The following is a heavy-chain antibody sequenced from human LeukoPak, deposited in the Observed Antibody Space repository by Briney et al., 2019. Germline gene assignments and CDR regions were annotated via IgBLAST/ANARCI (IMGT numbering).Heavy chain of an antibody. CDR1: GLNFNNAW. Sequence: PGGSLRLSCSTSGLNFNNAWMSWVRQAPGEGLEWIGRIKSYTDGGTIDYAAPVKDRFIISRDDSKNTLYLEINRLRTEDTAIYYCLTDPGAWAPIWGQGTMVTVSS. V-gene: IGHV3-15*01. CDR3: LTDPGAWAPI. D-gene: IGHD1-26*01. J-gene: IGHJ3*02. CDR2: IKSYTDGGTI.